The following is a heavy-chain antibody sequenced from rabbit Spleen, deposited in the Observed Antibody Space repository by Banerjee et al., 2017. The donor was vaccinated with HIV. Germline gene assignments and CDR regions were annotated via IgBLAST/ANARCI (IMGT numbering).Heavy chain of an antibody. CDR2: INSFSDRA. V-gene: IGHV1S45*01. CDR3: ARDTSSSFSSYGMDL. Sequence: QEQLVESGGGLVQPEGSLTVTCTASGFSFSDGYVMCWVRQAPGKGLEWIACINSFSDRAVYATWAIGRFTISKTSSTTVTLQMTSLTAADTATYFCARDTSSSFSSYGMDLWGPGTLVTVS. CDR1: GFSFSDGYV. D-gene: IGHD1-1*01. J-gene: IGHJ6*01.